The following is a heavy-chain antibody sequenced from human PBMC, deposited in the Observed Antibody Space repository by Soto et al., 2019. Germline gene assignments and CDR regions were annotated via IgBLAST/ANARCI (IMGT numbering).Heavy chain of an antibody. CDR3: ATIQLWPRTGAFDI. D-gene: IGHD5-18*01. CDR1: GYTLTELS. CDR2: FDPEDGET. J-gene: IGHJ3*02. Sequence: ASVKVSCKVSGYTLTELSMHWVRQAPGKGLEWMGGFDPEDGETIYAQKFQGRVTMTEDTSTDTAYMELSSLRSEDTAVYYCATIQLWPRTGAFDIWGQGTMVTVSS. V-gene: IGHV1-24*01.